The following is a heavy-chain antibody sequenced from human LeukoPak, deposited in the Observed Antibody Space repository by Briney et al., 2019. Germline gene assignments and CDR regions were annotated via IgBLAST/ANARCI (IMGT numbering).Heavy chain of an antibody. D-gene: IGHD3-22*01. V-gene: IGHV7-4-1*02. J-gene: IGHJ4*02. CDR1: GYTFG. CDR3: TRGRDTTGYFVY. CDR2: IDTNTGNP. Sequence: ASLKVSCKTSGYTFGVTWVRQAPGQGLEWMGWIDTNTGNPTYAQGFTGRFVFSLDTSVTTTYLQISSLKAEDTAVYYCTRGRDTTGYFVYWGQGTLVTVSS.